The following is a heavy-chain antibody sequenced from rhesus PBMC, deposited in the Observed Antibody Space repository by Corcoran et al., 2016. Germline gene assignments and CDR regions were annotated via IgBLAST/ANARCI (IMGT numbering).Heavy chain of an antibody. Sequence: QLQLQESGPGLVKPSETLSLTCAVSGGSISSNYWSWIRQPPGKGLEWIGRISGSGGSTDYNRAPKSRGTISPDTSKNQFSLERVSVTAADTAVYYCARYGYSNYRGGGLDSWGQGVVVTVSS. CDR1: GGSISSNY. CDR2: ISGSGGST. J-gene: IGHJ6*01. CDR3: ARYGYSNYRGGGLDS. D-gene: IGHD4-23*01. V-gene: IGHV4-173*01.